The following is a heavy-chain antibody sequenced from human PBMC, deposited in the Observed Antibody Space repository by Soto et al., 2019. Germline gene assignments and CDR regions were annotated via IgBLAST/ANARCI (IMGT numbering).Heavy chain of an antibody. CDR2: IYYSGST. Sequence: QVQLQESGPGLVKPSETLSLTCSVSGGSISGYYWSWIRQTPEKGLEWIGDIYYSGSTNYNPSLKSRVTMLIDMSKNQFSLKLTSVSAADTAVYYCAAAPRYWGQGILVTVSS. D-gene: IGHD2-15*01. V-gene: IGHV4-59*01. J-gene: IGHJ4*02. CDR1: GGSISGYY. CDR3: AAAPRY.